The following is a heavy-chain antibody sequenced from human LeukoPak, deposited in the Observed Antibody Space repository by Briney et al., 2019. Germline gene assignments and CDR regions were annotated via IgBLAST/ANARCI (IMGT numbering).Heavy chain of an antibody. CDR1: GFTFSGYA. CDR3: AKAGGYDYVWGSYRYYYYMDV. CDR2: ISGSGGST. D-gene: IGHD3-16*02. J-gene: IGHJ6*03. Sequence: GGSLRLSCAASGFTFSGYAMSWVRQAPGKGLEWVSAISGSGGSTYYADSVKGRFTISRDNSKNTLYLQMNSLRAEDTAVYYCAKAGGYDYVWGSYRYYYYMDVWGKGTTVTVSS. V-gene: IGHV3-23*01.